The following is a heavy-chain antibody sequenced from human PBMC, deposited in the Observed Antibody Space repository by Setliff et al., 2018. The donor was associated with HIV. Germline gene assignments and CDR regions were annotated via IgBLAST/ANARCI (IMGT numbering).Heavy chain of an antibody. J-gene: IGHJ6*02. Sequence: ASVKVSCKASGYTFTNYAMHWVRQAPGQRLEWMAWINPAYGNTEYSQKFQGRITVTGDSSASTAYMELSTMTSEDTAIYYCARGDYGSGSYYPYYFYYGMDVWGQGTTVTVSS. CDR3: ARGDYGSGSYYPYYFYYGMDV. CDR1: GYTFTNYA. V-gene: IGHV1-3*01. CDR2: INPAYGNT. D-gene: IGHD3-10*01.